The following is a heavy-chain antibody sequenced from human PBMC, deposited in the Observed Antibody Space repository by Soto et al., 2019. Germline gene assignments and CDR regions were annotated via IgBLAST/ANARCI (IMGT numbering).Heavy chain of an antibody. CDR2: IIPIFGTA. D-gene: IGHD3-10*01. CDR1: GGTFSSYA. V-gene: IGHV1-69*12. J-gene: IGHJ6*02. Sequence: QVQLVQSGAEVKKPGSSVKVSCKASGGTFSSYAISWVRQAPGQGLEWMGGIIPIFGTANYAQKFQGRVTITADESTSTAYMELSSLRSEDTAVYYCARDVVVRGVGYYYYYGMDVWGQGTTVTVSS. CDR3: ARDVVVRGVGYYYYYGMDV.